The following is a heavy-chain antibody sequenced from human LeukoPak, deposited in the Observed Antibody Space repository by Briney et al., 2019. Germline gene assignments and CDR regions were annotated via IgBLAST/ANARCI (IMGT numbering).Heavy chain of an antibody. V-gene: IGHV3-7*01. Sequence: SGGSLRLSCAASGFTFSSYWMSWVRQAPGKGLEWVANIKQDGSEKNYMNFVKGRFTISRDNAKNLLYLQMSSLRAEDTAVYYCARSGIVDAFDIWGQGTLVTVSS. CDR2: IKQDGSEK. D-gene: IGHD3-10*01. J-gene: IGHJ3*02. CDR1: GFTFSSYW. CDR3: ARSGIVDAFDI.